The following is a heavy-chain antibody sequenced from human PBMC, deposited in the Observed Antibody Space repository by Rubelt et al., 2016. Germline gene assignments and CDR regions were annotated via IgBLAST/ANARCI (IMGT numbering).Heavy chain of an antibody. CDR2: MNPNSGNT. Sequence: QMPLVQSGAEVKKPGASVTVSCKASGYAFTSDHMHWVRQAPGQGLEWMGWMNPNSGNTGYAQKFKGRVNMNRNTSRSKAYMELCSRRAEDTAVYYCARDLTTVTTEVYWGQGTLVTVSS. J-gene: IGHJ4*02. CDR1: GYAFTSDH. CDR3: ARDLTTVTTEVY. V-gene: IGHV1-8*02. D-gene: IGHD4-17*01.